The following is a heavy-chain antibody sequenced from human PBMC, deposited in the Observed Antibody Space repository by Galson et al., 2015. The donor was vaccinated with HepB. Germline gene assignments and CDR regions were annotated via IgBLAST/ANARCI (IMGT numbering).Heavy chain of an antibody. Sequence: SLRLSCAASGFTFSNAWMSWVRQAPGKGLEWVGRIKSKTDGGTTDYAAPVKGRFTISRDDSKNTLYLQMNSLKTEDTAVYYCTGGSGWTRYLREAGQIDYWGQGTLVTVSS. V-gene: IGHV3-15*01. CDR1: GFTFSNAW. D-gene: IGHD6-19*01. CDR2: IKSKTDGGTT. J-gene: IGHJ4*02. CDR3: TGGSGWTRYLREAGQIDY.